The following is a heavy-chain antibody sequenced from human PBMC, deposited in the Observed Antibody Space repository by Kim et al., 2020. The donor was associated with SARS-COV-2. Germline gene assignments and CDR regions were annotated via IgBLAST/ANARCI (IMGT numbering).Heavy chain of an antibody. V-gene: IGHV1-2*02. Sequence: TNYAPKFQGRVTMTRETSISTAYMELSRLRSDDTAVYYCAVYGSGGLFDYWGQGTLVTVSS. D-gene: IGHD3-10*01. J-gene: IGHJ4*02. CDR2: T. CDR3: AVYGSGGLFDY.